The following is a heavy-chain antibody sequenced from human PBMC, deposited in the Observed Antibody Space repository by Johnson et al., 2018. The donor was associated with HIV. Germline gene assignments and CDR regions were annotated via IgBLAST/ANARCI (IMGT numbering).Heavy chain of an antibody. V-gene: IGHV3-11*04. J-gene: IGHJ3*02. CDR3: ARGDYDILTGYAFDI. D-gene: IGHD3-9*01. Sequence: QVQLVESGGGLVKPGGSLRLSCVASGFTFSDNYMSWIRQAPGNGLEWVSYISTSGSNIYYADSVKGRFTISRDNAKNSLYLQMNSLGAEDTAVYYCARGDYDILTGYAFDIWGQGTMVTVSS. CDR2: ISTSGSNI. CDR1: GFTFSDNY.